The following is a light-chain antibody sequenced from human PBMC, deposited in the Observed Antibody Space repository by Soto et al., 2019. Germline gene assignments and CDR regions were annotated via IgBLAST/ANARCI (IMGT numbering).Light chain of an antibody. CDR1: QDISNY. J-gene: IGKJ4*01. CDR3: QQYDNLPRT. CDR2: DAS. V-gene: IGKV1-33*01. Sequence: DIQMTQSPSSLSACVGDRVTITCQASQDISNYLNWYQQKPGKAPKLLIYDASNLETGVPSRFSGSGSGTDFTSTISTLQPEDIATYYCQQYDNLPRTFGGGTKVEIE.